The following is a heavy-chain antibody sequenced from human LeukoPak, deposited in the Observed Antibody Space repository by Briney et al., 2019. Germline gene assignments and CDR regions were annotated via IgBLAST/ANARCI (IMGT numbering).Heavy chain of an antibody. CDR3: AKEGSGWTNYYYYYYMDV. CDR1: GFTFDDYA. Sequence: GRSLRLSCAASGFTFDDYAMHWVRQAPGKGLEWVSGISWNSGSIGYADSVKVRFTISRDNAKNSLYLQINSLRAEDTALYYCAKEGSGWTNYYYYYYMDVWGKGTTVTVSS. J-gene: IGHJ6*03. V-gene: IGHV3-9*01. D-gene: IGHD6-19*01. CDR2: ISWNSGSI.